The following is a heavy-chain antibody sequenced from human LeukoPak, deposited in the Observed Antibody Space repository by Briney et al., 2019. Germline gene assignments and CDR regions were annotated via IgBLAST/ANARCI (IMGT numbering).Heavy chain of an antibody. CDR1: GGSIGSGSYY. V-gene: IGHV4-61*02. Sequence: PSETLSLTCTVSGGSIGSGSYYGSWIRQPAGKGLEWIGRIYTSGSTNHNPSLKSRVTISVDTSKNQFSLKLSSVTAADTAVYYCARAVYGSGMGYFDYWGQGTLVTVSS. CDR3: ARAVYGSGMGYFDY. CDR2: IYTSGST. D-gene: IGHD3-10*01. J-gene: IGHJ4*02.